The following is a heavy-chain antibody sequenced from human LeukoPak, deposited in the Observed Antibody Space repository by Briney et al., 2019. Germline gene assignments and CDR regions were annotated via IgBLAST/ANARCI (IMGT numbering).Heavy chain of an antibody. V-gene: IGHV3-48*03. J-gene: IGHJ4*02. CDR3: ARHYYDSSGYYKGDY. CDR1: GFTFSSYA. D-gene: IGHD3-22*01. Sequence: GGSLRLSCAASGFTFSSYAMNWVRQAPGKGLEWVSHISNGDDSIYYADYGKGRFTISRDNARNSLYLQMNSLRAEDTAVYYCARHYYDSSGYYKGDYWGQGTLVTVSS. CDR2: ISNGDDSI.